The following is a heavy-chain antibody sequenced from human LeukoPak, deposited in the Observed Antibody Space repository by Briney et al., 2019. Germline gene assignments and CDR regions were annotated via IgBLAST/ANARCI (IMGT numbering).Heavy chain of an antibody. Sequence: GESLKISCKGSGYSFTSYWIGWVRQMPGKGLEWMGIIYPDDSDTRYSPSFQGQVTVSADKSLSTAYLQWSSLKASDTAMYYCARERSSQGYFDFWGQGTLVTVSS. J-gene: IGHJ4*02. CDR2: IYPDDSDT. CDR1: GYSFTSYW. V-gene: IGHV5-51*01. CDR3: ARERSSQGYFDF. D-gene: IGHD6-6*01.